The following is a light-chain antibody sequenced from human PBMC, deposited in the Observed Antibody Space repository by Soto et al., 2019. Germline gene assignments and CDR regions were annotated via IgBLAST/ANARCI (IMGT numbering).Light chain of an antibody. CDR3: SSYTSRVSYI. Sequence: QFVLTQPASVSGSPGQSITISCTGTSSDVGSYDYVSWYQQHPDKAPKLMIYDVSNRPSGVSNRFSGSKSGNTASLTISGLQAEDEADYYCSSYTSRVSYIFGTGTKVTVL. V-gene: IGLV2-14*03. CDR1: SSDVGSYDY. J-gene: IGLJ1*01. CDR2: DVS.